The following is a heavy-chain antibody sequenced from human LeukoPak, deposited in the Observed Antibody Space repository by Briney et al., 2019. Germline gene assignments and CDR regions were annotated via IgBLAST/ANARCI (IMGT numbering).Heavy chain of an antibody. J-gene: IGHJ4*02. D-gene: IGHD5-18*01. Sequence: GGSLRPSCAASGFTFSSYGMHWVRQAPGKGLEWVAVIWYDGSNKYYADSVKGRFTISRDNSKNTLYLQMNSLRAEDTAVYYCARLKADSYGFDYWGQGTLVTVSS. CDR2: IWYDGSNK. CDR3: ARLKADSYGFDY. V-gene: IGHV3-33*01. CDR1: GFTFSSYG.